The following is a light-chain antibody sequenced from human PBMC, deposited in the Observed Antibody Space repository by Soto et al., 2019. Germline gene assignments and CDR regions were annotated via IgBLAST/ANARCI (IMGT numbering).Light chain of an antibody. CDR1: QSVYSNC. CDR3: QQYGSSPRT. CDR2: DAS. Sequence: EIVLTQSPGTLSLSPGERATLSCRASQSVYSNCLACYQQKPGQAPRLLIYDASSRAIGIPDRFTGSGSGTDFTLTISRLEPEDFAMYYCQQYGSSPRTFGQGTKVEIK. J-gene: IGKJ1*01. V-gene: IGKV3-20*01.